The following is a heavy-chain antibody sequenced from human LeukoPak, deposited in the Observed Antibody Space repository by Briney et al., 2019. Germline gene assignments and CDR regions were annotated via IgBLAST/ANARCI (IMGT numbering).Heavy chain of an antibody. D-gene: IGHD6-19*01. CDR2: ISAYNGNT. CDR3: ARSRGYSSGWYQTTEYYFDY. V-gene: IGHV1-18*01. J-gene: IGHJ4*02. Sequence: ASVKVSCKASGYTFTSYGISWVRQAPGQGLEWMGWISAYNGNTNYAQKLQGRVTMTTDTSTSTAYMELRSLRSDDTAVYYCARSRGYSSGWYQTTEYYFDYWGQGTLVTVSS. CDR1: GYTFTSYG.